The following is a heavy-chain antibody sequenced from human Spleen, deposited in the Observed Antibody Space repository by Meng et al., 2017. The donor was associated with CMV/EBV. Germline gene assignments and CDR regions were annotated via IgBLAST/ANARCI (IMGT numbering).Heavy chain of an antibody. D-gene: IGHD3-9*01. CDR1: GQPSTDHV. V-gene: IGHV1-2*02. CDR3: ARDNDWGPDY. J-gene: IGHJ4*02. Sequence: SRTASGQPSTDHVFHWLTQAPGGGLDWMGWIYPNRSGTHDAQKFQGRLTVTTDTSISTGYMELSSLGSDDTAVYYCARDNDWGPDYWGQGTLVTVSS. CDR2: IYPNRSGT.